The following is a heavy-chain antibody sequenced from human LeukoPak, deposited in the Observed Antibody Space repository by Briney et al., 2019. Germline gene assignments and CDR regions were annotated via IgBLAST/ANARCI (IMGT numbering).Heavy chain of an antibody. V-gene: IGHV3-74*01. CDR3: TREFTPEDASDL. CDR2: VNTYGVNT. J-gene: IGHJ3*01. CDR1: GFSLTNTW. D-gene: IGHD1-14*01. Sequence: PGGSLRLSCTASGFSLTNTWMHWVRQVPGKGLEWVSRVNTYGVNTNYAESVRGRFTISRDNSKNTLFLQMDSLRAEDSAIYFCTREFTPEDASDLWGQGTRVTVSA.